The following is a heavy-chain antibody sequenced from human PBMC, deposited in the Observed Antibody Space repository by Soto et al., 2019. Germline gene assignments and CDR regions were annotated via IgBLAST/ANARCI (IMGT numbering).Heavy chain of an antibody. Sequence: PSETLSLTCTVSGGSISSGDYYWSWIRQPPGKGLEWIGYIYYSGSTYYNPSLKSRVTISVDTSKNQFSLKLSSVTAADAAVYYCARGTPLYGSGSYYHYFDYWSQGTLVTV. J-gene: IGHJ4*02. CDR3: ARGTPLYGSGSYYHYFDY. CDR2: IYYSGST. V-gene: IGHV4-30-4*01. CDR1: GGSISSGDYY. D-gene: IGHD3-10*01.